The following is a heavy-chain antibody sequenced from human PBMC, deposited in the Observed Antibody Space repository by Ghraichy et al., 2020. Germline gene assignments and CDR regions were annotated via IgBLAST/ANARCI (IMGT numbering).Heavy chain of an antibody. V-gene: IGHV4-59*01. CDR1: GGSISSYS. D-gene: IGHD5-18*01. Sequence: SETLSLTCIVSGGSISSYSWNWIRQSPGKGLEWIGYFYYSGRTNYNPSLKSRVTMSVDTSKSQFSLMLRSVTAADTAVYYCAREVSGYSHGFAYLDYWGQGILVTVSS. CDR3: AREVSGYSHGFAYLDY. J-gene: IGHJ4*02. CDR2: FYYSGRT.